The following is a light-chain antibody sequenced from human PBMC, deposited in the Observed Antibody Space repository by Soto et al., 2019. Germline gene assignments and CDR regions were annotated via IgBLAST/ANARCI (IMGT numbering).Light chain of an antibody. J-gene: IGKJ1*01. Sequence: IQMTQSPSTLSASVGDTVTVTCRASQGVSGWLAWYQQKPWTAPKLLIYHASTLESGVPSRFSGSGSGTEFTLTISSLQPDDFATYYCQQYMSYSFGQGTKVDIK. CDR2: HAS. CDR1: QGVSGW. CDR3: QQYMSYS. V-gene: IGKV1-5*01.